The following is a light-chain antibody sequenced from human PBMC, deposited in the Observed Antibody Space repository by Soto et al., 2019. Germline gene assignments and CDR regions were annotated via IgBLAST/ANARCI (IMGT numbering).Light chain of an antibody. CDR1: SGDVGGYNY. Sequence: QSVLTQPPSASGSPRQSVTISCTGTSGDVGGYNYVSWYQQHPGKAPKLMIFEVSERPSGVPDRFSASKSGNPASLTVSGLKAEDEADYYCSSYGGSNHYVFGTGPKVTVL. CDR3: SSYGGSNHYV. V-gene: IGLV2-8*01. CDR2: EVS. J-gene: IGLJ1*01.